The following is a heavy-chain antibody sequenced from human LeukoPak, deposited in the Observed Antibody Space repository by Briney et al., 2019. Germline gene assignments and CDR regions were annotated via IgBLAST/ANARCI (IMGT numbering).Heavy chain of an antibody. CDR3: VKGATVTTRPNFDY. D-gene: IGHD4-17*01. CDR1: EFSVGSNY. CDR2: IYSGGST. V-gene: IGHV3-53*01. J-gene: IGHJ4*02. Sequence: PGGSLRLSCAASEFSVGSNYMTWVRQAPGKGLEWVSLIYSGGSTYYADSVKGRFTISRNNSKNTLFLQMNSLRVEDTATYYCVKGATVTTRPNFDYWGQGTVVTVSS.